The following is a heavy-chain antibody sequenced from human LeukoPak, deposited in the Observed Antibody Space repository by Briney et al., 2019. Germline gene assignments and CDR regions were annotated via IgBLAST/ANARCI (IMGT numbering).Heavy chain of an antibody. Sequence: GRSLRLSCAASGFTFSSYAMHWVRQAPGKGLEWVAVISYDGSNKYYADSVKGRFTISRDNSKNTLYLQMNSLRAEDTAVYYCARDSVYDSSGYYYVGRGAFDIWGQGTMVTVSS. CDR3: ARDSVYDSSGYYYVGRGAFDI. CDR1: GFTFSSYA. D-gene: IGHD3-22*01. J-gene: IGHJ3*02. CDR2: ISYDGSNK. V-gene: IGHV3-30*04.